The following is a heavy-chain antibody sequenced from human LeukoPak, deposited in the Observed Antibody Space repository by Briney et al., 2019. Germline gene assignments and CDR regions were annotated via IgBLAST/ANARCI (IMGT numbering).Heavy chain of an antibody. CDR1: GGTFSSYA. V-gene: IGHV1-69*13. D-gene: IGHD1-26*01. Sequence: GASVKVSCKASGGTFSSYAISWVRQAPGQGLEWMGGIIPIFGTANYAQKFQGRVTITADESTSTAYMELSSLRSEDTAVYYCAISGGYWAWAHWGQGTLVTVSS. CDR2: IIPIFGTA. J-gene: IGHJ4*02. CDR3: AISGGYWAWAH.